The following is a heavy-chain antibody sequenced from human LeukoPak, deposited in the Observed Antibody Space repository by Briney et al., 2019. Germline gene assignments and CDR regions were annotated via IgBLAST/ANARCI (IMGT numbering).Heavy chain of an antibody. Sequence: GGSLILSCAASGFTFSNFWMNWVRQAPGKGLEWVANIKEDGSAKYFVVSVKGGFTVSRDNAHNSMFLQMNSVRAEDTAVYYCARLLYVEKLSLYRPLDYWGQGTLVADSS. V-gene: IGHV3-7*01. J-gene: IGHJ4*02. CDR1: GFTFSNFW. CDR3: ARLLYVEKLSLYRPLDY. D-gene: IGHD3-16*02. CDR2: IKEDGSAK.